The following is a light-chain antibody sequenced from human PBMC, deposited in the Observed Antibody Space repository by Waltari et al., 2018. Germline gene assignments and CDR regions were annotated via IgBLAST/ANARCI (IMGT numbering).Light chain of an antibody. CDR3: QQRSSWTPHT. CDR2: DAS. V-gene: IGKV3-11*01. CDR1: QSVGTY. J-gene: IGKJ2*01. Sequence: EIVLTQSPATLSLSPGETAPLSCRASQSVGTYLAWYQQKPGQAPRLLIYDASNRATGIPDRFRGSGSGTDFTLTISSLEPEDFALYYCQQRSSWTPHTFGQGARLEIK.